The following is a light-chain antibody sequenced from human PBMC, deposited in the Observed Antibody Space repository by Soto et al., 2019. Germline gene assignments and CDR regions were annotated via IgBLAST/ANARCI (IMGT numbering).Light chain of an antibody. J-gene: IGKJ5*01. V-gene: IGKV3-11*01. CDR2: GAS. Sequence: EIVMTQSPATLSVSPGERATLSCRASHSISSNLAWYQQKPGQAPRLLIYGASNRATGIPDRFSGSGSGTDFTLTISRLEPEDFAVYYCQQRSNWPPSITFGQGTRLEIK. CDR3: QQRSNWPPSIT. CDR1: HSISSN.